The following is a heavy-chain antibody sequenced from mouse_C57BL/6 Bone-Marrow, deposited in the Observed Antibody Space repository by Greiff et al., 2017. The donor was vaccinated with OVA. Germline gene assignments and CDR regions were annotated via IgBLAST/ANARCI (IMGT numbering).Heavy chain of an antibody. J-gene: IGHJ4*01. CDR3: ARKGRGYAMDY. D-gene: IGHD1-1*01. CDR2: ISYDGSN. V-gene: IGHV3-6*01. CDR1: GYSITSGYY. Sequence: EVQLQESGPGLVKPSQSLSLTCSVTGYSITSGYYWNWIRQFPGNKLEWMGYISYDGSNNYNPSLKNRISITRDTSKNQFFLKLNSVTTEDTATYYCARKGRGYAMDYWGQGTSVTVSS.